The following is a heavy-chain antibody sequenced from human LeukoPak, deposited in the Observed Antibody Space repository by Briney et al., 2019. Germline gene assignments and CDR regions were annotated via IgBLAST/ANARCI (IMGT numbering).Heavy chain of an antibody. CDR2: SNAGNGNT. J-gene: IGHJ4*02. CDR3: AREGVYPVAGFDY. CDR1: GYTFTSYA. Sequence: GASVKVSCKASGYTFTSYAMHWVRQAPGQRLEWMGWSNAGNGNTKYSQEFQGRVTITRDASASTAYMELSSLRSEDMAVYYCAREGVYPVAGFDYWGQGTLVTVSS. D-gene: IGHD6-13*01. V-gene: IGHV1-3*02.